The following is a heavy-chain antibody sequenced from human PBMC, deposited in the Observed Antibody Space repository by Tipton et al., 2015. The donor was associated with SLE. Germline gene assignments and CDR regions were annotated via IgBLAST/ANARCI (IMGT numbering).Heavy chain of an antibody. CDR2: IYTNENT. CDR1: GGSISSYY. V-gene: IGHV4-4*07. J-gene: IGHJ3*02. Sequence: TLSLTCTVSGGSISSYYWSWIRQPAGGGLEWIGRIYTNENTNYNPSLKSRVTISVDTSKNQFSLKMSSVTASDTAVYYCAREGWHVGFHVFDIRGQGTVVTISS. D-gene: IGHD1-26*01. CDR3: AREGWHVGFHVFDI.